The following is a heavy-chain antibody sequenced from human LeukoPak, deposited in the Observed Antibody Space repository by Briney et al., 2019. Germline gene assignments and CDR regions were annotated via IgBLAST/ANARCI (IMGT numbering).Heavy chain of an antibody. D-gene: IGHD4-17*01. CDR1: RGTFSSYA. V-gene: IGHV1-69*13. CDR2: IIPIFGTA. J-gene: IGHJ6*03. Sequence: SVKVSCKASRGTFSSYAITWVRQAPGQGLEWMGGIIPIFGTANYAQKFQGRVTITADESTSTAYMELSSLRSEDTAVYFCATGGDYIYYFYYMDVWGKGTTVTLSS. CDR3: ATGGDYIYYFYYMDV.